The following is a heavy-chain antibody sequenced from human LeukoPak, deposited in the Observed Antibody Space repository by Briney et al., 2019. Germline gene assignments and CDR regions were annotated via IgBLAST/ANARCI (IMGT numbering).Heavy chain of an antibody. J-gene: IGHJ4*02. CDR1: GFTFSSHA. D-gene: IGHD3-22*01. CDR3: AKACSYYDSSGYYYFDRDYFDY. V-gene: IGHV3-23*01. CDR2: LIENGATT. Sequence: PGGSLRLSCAASGFTFSSHAMSWVRRAPGKGLEWVSGLIENGATTYYADSVKGRFTISRDNSRNTMYLQMNSLRAEDTAVYYCAKACSYYDSSGYYYFDRDYFDYWGQGTLVTVSS.